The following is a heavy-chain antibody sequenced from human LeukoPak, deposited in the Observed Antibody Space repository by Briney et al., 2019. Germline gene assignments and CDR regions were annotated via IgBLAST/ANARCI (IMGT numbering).Heavy chain of an antibody. CDR2: INSDGSST. CDR3: ARRGSKDAFDI. Sequence: GGSLRLSCAASGFTFSSYWMHWVRQAPGKGLVWVSRINSDGSSTSYADSVKGRFTISRDNAKNTLYLQMNSLRAEDTAVYYCARRGSKDAFDIWGQGTMVTVSS. CDR1: GFTFSSYW. D-gene: IGHD4-11*01. V-gene: IGHV3-74*01. J-gene: IGHJ3*02.